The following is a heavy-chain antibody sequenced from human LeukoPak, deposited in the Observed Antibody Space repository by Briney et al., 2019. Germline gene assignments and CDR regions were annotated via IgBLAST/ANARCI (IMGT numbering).Heavy chain of an antibody. CDR2: INTNTGNP. CDR3: ARGGCELLYRHAFAI. Sequence: GASVKVSCKASGYTFTSYAMNWVRQAPGQGLEWMGWINTNTGNPTYAQGFTGRFVFSLDTSVSTAYLQISSLKADDTAVYYCARGGCELLYRHAFAIWGQGTMVTVSS. CDR1: GYTFTSYA. V-gene: IGHV7-4-1*02. J-gene: IGHJ3*02. D-gene: IGHD1-26*01.